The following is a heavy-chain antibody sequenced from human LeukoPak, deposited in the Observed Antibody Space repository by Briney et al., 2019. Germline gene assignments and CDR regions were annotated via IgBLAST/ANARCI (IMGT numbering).Heavy chain of an antibody. J-gene: IGHJ6*03. V-gene: IGHV3-64*01. D-gene: IGHD6-19*01. CDR2: ISSNGGST. Sequence: GGSLRLSCAASGFTFSSYAMHWVRQAPGKGLEYVSAISSNGGSTYYANSVKGRFTISRDNSKNTLYLQMGSLRAEDMAVYYCAREGSGWYHYYYYMDVWGKGTTDTVSS. CDR1: GFTFSSYA. CDR3: AREGSGWYHYYYYMDV.